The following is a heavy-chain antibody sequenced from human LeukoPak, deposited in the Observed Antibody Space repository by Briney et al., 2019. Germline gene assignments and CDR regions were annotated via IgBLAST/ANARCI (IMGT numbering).Heavy chain of an antibody. CDR3: ATSGSYYGPHKTLPIDY. Sequence: PGGSLRLSCAASGFTFSSYAMSWVRQAPGKGLEWVSAISGSGGSTYYADSVKGRFTISRDNSKNTLYLQVNSLRAEDTAVYYCATSGSYYGPHKTLPIDYWGQGTLVTVSS. CDR1: GFTFSSYA. CDR2: ISGSGGST. J-gene: IGHJ4*02. V-gene: IGHV3-23*01. D-gene: IGHD1-26*01.